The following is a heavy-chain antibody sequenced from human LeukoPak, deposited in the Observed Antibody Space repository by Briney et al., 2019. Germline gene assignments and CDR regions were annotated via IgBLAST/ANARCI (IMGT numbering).Heavy chain of an antibody. CDR3: ARGPPEDGYNWGLDY. Sequence: SGTLSLTCTVSGDSVSSGNYYWSWIRQPPGKGLEWIGEINHSGSTNYNPSLKSRVTISVDTSKNQFSLKLSSVTAADTAVYYCARGPPEDGYNWGLDYWGQGTLVTVSS. CDR1: GDSVSSGNYY. D-gene: IGHD5-24*01. CDR2: INHSGST. V-gene: IGHV4-39*07. J-gene: IGHJ4*02.